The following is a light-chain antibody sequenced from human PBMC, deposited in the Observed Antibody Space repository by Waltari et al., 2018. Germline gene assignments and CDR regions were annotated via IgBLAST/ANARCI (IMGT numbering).Light chain of an antibody. CDR2: GAS. CDR3: QQADSFPWT. CDR1: QGISSS. J-gene: IGKJ1*01. Sequence: DIQMTQSPSCVSASVGDRVTLTCRARQGISSSLAGYQQKPGTAPKLLIYGASRLQSGVPLRFSGSGSGTDFTLTIASLQPEDFATYYCQQADSFPWTFGQGTKVDIK. V-gene: IGKV1-12*01.